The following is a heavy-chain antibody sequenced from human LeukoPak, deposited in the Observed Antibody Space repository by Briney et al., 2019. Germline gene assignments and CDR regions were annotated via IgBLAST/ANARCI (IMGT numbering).Heavy chain of an antibody. J-gene: IGHJ5*01. CDR3: ARDGGGGTWLKKANWFDS. D-gene: IGHD2-15*01. V-gene: IGHV1-46*01. CDR2: INPTGGTT. CDR1: GYTFTTYY. Sequence: ASVKHSCKASGYTFTTYYMHWVRQAPGQGLEWMGIINPTGGTTFYPHKFQGRVTMTRDTPTSTFYMDLSSLRSEDTAVYYCARDGGGGTWLKKANWFDSWGQGTLVIVSS.